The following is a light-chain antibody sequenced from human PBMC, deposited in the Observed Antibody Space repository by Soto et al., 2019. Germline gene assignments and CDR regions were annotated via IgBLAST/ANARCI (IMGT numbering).Light chain of an antibody. CDR2: EVN. Sequence: QSVLTQPPSSSVSPGQSVAISFTGTSSDVGGYNYVSWYQQHPGKAPKLMIYEVNKRPSGVPDRFSGSKSGNTASLTVSGLQAEDEADYYRSSYAGSSNVFGTGTKVTVL. CDR3: SSYAGSSNV. V-gene: IGLV2-8*01. CDR1: SSDVGGYNY. J-gene: IGLJ1*01.